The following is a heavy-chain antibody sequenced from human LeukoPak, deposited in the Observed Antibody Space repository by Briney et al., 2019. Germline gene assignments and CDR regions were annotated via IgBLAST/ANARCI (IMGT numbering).Heavy chain of an antibody. CDR1: GFTFSSYA. J-gene: IGHJ4*02. CDR2: ISGSGGST. CDR3: ARDMHYDFWSGYYSLFDY. D-gene: IGHD3-3*01. V-gene: IGHV3-23*01. Sequence: GGSLRLSCAASGFTFSSYAMSWVRQAPGKGLEWVSAISGSGGSTYYADSVKGRFTISRDNSKNTLYLQMNSLRAEDTAVYYCARDMHYDFWSGYYSLFDYWGQGTLVTVSS.